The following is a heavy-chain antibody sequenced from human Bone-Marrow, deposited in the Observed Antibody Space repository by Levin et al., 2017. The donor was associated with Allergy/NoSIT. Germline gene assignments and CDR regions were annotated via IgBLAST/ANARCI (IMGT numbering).Heavy chain of an antibody. D-gene: IGHD2-15*01. J-gene: IGHJ4*02. CDR2: ISSGGSTI. V-gene: IGHV3-11*01. Sequence: GGSLRLSCAASGFTFSDYYMSWIRQAPGKGLECLSYISSGGSTIYYADSVAGRLTISRDNAKNLLYLQMNSLRAEDTAVYYCARDASRDGSYTYFDYWAQGTLVTVSS. CDR3: ARDASRDGSYTYFDY. CDR1: GFTFSDYY.